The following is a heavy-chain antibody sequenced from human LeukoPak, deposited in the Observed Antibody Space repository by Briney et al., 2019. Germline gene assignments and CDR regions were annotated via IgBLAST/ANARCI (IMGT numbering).Heavy chain of an antibody. CDR3: ARGKRRFDY. CDR1: GFSFSEPY. J-gene: IGHJ4*02. V-gene: IGHV3-11*01. Sequence: PGGSLRLSCAASGFSFSEPYMSWIRQTPGRGLEWVAYISGSGSSMYYADAVKGRFTISRDNARNSLYLYMSSLRADDTAVFYCARGKRRFDYWGQGTLVTVSS. CDR2: ISGSGSSM.